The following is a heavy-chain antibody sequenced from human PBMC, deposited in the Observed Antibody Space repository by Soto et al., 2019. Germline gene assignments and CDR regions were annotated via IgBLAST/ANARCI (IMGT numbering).Heavy chain of an antibody. CDR2: IWYDGSNK. CDR3: ARGEVLRYFDWPHDAFDI. D-gene: IGHD3-9*01. J-gene: IGHJ3*02. CDR1: GFTFSSYG. Sequence: QVQLVESGGGVVQPGRSLRLSCAASGFTFSSYGMHWVRQAPGKGLEGVAVIWYDGSNKYYADSVKGRFTISRDNSKNTLYLQMNRMRAEATAVYYCARGEVLRYFDWPHDAFDIWGQGTMVTVSS. V-gene: IGHV3-33*01.